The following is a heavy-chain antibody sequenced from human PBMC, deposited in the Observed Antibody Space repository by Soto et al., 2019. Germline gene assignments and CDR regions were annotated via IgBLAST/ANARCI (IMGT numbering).Heavy chain of an antibody. CDR1: GFSFSAHG. Sequence: QVQLVESGGGVVRPGTSLRLYCAATGFSFSAHGMHWVRQAPGKGLEWLAVINDGSEEGYADSVRGRFTISRDNARNILYLQIDNLRAEDSALYYCARDDLFVDNGLDHWGQGTLVTVSS. D-gene: IGHD1-1*01. V-gene: IGHV3-33*01. CDR2: INDGSEE. CDR3: ARDDLFVDNGLDH. J-gene: IGHJ4*02.